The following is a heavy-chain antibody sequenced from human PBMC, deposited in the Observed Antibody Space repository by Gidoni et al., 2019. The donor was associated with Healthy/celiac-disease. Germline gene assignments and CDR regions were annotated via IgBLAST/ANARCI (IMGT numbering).Heavy chain of an antibody. CDR2: ISSSSSYT. J-gene: IGHJ6*02. Sequence: QVQLVESGGGLVKPGGSLRLSCAASGFPFSDYYMSWIRQAPGKGMEWVSYISSSSSYTNYADSVKGRFTISRDNAKNSLYLQMNSLRAEDTAVYYCARRLEWLSHTYYYYGMDVWGQGTTVTVSS. D-gene: IGHD3-3*01. CDR3: ARRLEWLSHTYYYYGMDV. V-gene: IGHV3-11*05. CDR1: GFPFSDYY.